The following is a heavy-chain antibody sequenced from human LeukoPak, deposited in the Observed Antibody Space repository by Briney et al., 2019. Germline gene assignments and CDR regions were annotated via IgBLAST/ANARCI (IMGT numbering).Heavy chain of an antibody. CDR2: IIPIFGAR. V-gene: IGHV1-69*06. J-gene: IGHJ6*03. CDR1: GGTFSSDA. Sequence: SVKVSCKASGGTFSSDAVSWVRQAPGQGLEWMGGIIPIFGARNYAQKFQDRVTITADKSTSTAYMELSSLRSEDTAVYYCARVAAEVVGVPGAIGFGWLRRDYYYMDVWGKGTTVTVSS. CDR3: ARVAAEVVGVPGAIGFGWLRRDYYYMDV. D-gene: IGHD2-2*02.